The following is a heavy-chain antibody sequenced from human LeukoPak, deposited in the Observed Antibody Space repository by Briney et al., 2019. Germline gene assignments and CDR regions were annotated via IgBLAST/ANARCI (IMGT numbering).Heavy chain of an antibody. J-gene: IGHJ4*02. D-gene: IGHD5-24*01. V-gene: IGHV3-30*19. CDR1: GFSFRSYG. Sequence: PGGSLRLSCAASGFSFRSYGMHWVRQAPGKGLEWVAVISYDGSNKYYADSVKGRFTISRDNSKNTLYLQMNSLRAEDTAVYYCASQMATIQTGDYWGQGTLVTVSS. CDR3: ASQMATIQTGDY. CDR2: ISYDGSNK.